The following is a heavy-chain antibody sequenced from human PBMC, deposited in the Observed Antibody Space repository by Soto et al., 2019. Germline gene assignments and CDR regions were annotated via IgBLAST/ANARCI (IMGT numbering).Heavy chain of an antibody. J-gene: IGHJ4*02. D-gene: IGHD5-12*01. Sequence: PGGSLRLSCAASGFTVSSNYMSWVRQAPGKGLEWVSVIYSGGSTYYADSVKGRFTISRDNSKNTLYLQMNSLRAEDTAVYYCARGGYSGYDFYYFDYWGQGTLVTVSS. V-gene: IGHV3-53*01. CDR2: IYSGGST. CDR3: ARGGYSGYDFYYFDY. CDR1: GFTVSSNY.